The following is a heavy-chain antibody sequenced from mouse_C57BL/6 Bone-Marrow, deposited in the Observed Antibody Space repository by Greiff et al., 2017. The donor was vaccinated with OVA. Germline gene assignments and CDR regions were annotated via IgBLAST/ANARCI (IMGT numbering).Heavy chain of an antibody. J-gene: IGHJ1*03. CDR2: ISYDGSN. Sequence: EVKLMESGPGLVKPSQSLSLTCSVTGYSITSGYYWNWIRQFPGNKLEWMGYISYDGSNNYNPSLKNRISITRDPSKNQFFLKLNSVTTEDTATYYCARVGYYAHWYFDVWGTGTTVTVSS. CDR3: ARVGYYAHWYFDV. D-gene: IGHD1-1*02. V-gene: IGHV3-6*01. CDR1: GYSITSGYY.